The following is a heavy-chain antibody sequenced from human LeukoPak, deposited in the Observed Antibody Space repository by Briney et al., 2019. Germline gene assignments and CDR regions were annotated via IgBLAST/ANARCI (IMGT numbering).Heavy chain of an antibody. V-gene: IGHV3-23*01. J-gene: IGHJ4*02. CDR1: GFTLSAFA. Sequence: PGGSLRLSCTASGFTLSAFAMRWVRQAPGKGLEWVSGSTGSVEYYASSVKGRFTISRDDSKNTLYLQMNSLGAEDTATYYCARGSDLASYNELEYWGQGTLVTVSS. D-gene: IGHD2-21*01. CDR2: STGSVE. CDR3: ARGSDLASYNELEY.